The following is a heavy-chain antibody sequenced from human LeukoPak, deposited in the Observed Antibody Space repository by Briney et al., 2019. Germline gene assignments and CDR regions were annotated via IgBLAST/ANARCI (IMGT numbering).Heavy chain of an antibody. Sequence: PSQTLSLTCTVSGDSISSGDYYWSWIRQPAGKGLEWIGRISSSGSTYYNPSLKSRVTISVDTSKNQFSLKLSSVTAADTAVYYCARVSRDSGYDSGYYMDVWGKGTTVTISS. CDR3: ARVSRDSGYDSGYYMDV. J-gene: IGHJ6*03. CDR2: ISSSGST. V-gene: IGHV4-61*02. CDR1: GDSISSGDYY. D-gene: IGHD5-12*01.